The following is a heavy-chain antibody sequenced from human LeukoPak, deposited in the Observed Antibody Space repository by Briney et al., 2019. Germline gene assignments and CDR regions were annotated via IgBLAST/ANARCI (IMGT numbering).Heavy chain of an antibody. J-gene: IGHJ4*02. Sequence: GGSLRLSCAASGFTFSDYYMSWIRQAPGKGLEWISYISTSGTTTYYADSVKGRFTISRDDAKNSLYLQMNSLKTEDTAVYYCTTDLFPVGYWGQGTLVTVSS. V-gene: IGHV3-11*01. CDR3: TTDLFPVGY. CDR1: GFTFSDYY. D-gene: IGHD4-23*01. CDR2: ISTSGTTT.